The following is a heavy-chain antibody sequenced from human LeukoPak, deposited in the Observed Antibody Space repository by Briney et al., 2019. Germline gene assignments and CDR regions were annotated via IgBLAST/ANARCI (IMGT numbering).Heavy chain of an antibody. Sequence: SETLSLTCTVSGGSISSYYWSWIRQPAGKGLEWIGRIYTSGSTNYNPSLKSRVTMSVDTSKNQFSLKLSSVTAADTAVYYCARAGPYGGYFDWLLYFDYWGQGTLVTVSS. CDR2: IYTSGST. CDR1: GGSISSYY. V-gene: IGHV4-4*07. D-gene: IGHD3-9*01. J-gene: IGHJ4*02. CDR3: ARAGPYGGYFDWLLYFDY.